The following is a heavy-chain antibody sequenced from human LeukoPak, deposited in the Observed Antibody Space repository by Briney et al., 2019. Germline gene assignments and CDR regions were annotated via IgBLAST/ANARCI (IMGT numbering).Heavy chain of an antibody. V-gene: IGHV3-7*01. Sequence: GGSLRLSCAASGFTFSRSWMTWVRQAPGKGLEWVASIKDYGRDKYYVDSVKGRFTISRDNAKNSLYLQMNSLRVEDTAVYYCADLGYNDGGQGTLVTVSS. CDR3: ADLGYND. J-gene: IGHJ4*02. D-gene: IGHD2-15*01. CDR2: IKDYGRDK. CDR1: GFTFSRSW.